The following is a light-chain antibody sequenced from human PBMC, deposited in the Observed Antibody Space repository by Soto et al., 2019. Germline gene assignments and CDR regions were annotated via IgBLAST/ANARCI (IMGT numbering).Light chain of an antibody. CDR2: ASS. CDR3: QQVDSYPRT. V-gene: IGKV1-9*01. Sequence: IQFTQSPSSLSASDGDRVTVTCRASQGIGTYLVWYQQKSGKAPTVLIYASSTLQTGVPSRFSGSGSGTDFSLTISSLHPEDVATYYCQQVDSYPRTFGQGTMVDVK. CDR1: QGIGTY. J-gene: IGKJ1*01.